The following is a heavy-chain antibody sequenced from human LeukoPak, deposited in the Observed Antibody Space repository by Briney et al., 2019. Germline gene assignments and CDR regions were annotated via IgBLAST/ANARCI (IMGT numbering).Heavy chain of an antibody. CDR1: GFTFSSYD. D-gene: IGHD3-10*01. Sequence: PGGSLRLSCAASGFTFSSYDMHWVRQATGKGLEWVSAIGTAGDTYYPGSVKGRFTISRENAKNSLYLQMNSLRAGDTAVYYCARASVYYGSGRSYYMDVWGKGTTVTVPS. CDR3: ARASVYYGSGRSYYMDV. V-gene: IGHV3-13*01. J-gene: IGHJ6*03. CDR2: IGTAGDT.